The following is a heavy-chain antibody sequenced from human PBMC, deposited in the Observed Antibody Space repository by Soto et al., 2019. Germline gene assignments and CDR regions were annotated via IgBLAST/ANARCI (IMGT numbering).Heavy chain of an antibody. J-gene: IGHJ4*02. V-gene: IGHV3-30-3*01. Sequence: GGSLRLSCAASGFTVSSYAMHWVRQAPGKGLEWVAVISYDGSNKYYADSVKGRFTISRDNSKNTLYLQMNSLRAEDTAVYYCARDGQSVYWGQGTLVTVSS. CDR3: ARDGQSVY. CDR2: ISYDGSNK. CDR1: GFTVSSYA.